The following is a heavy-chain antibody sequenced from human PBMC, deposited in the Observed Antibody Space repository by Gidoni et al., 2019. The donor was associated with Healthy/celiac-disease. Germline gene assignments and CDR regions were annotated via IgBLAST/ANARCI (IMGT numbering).Heavy chain of an antibody. CDR2: ISYDGSNK. D-gene: IGHD3-10*01. Sequence: LEWVAVISYDGSNKYYADSVKGRFTISRDNSKNTLYLQMNSLRAEDTAVYYCARDIFPSRFTYYYGSDDTTRTYYYYYGMDVWGQGTTVTVSS. CDR3: ARDIFPSRFTYYYGSDDTTRTYYYYYGMDV. J-gene: IGHJ6*02. V-gene: IGHV3-30-3*01.